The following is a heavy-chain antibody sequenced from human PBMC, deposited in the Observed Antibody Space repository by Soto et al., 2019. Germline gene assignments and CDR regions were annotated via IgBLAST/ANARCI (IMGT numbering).Heavy chain of an antibody. CDR1: GFTFSSFV. Sequence: EVQLLESGGAVVQPGGSLRLSCAASGFTFSSFVMNWVRQAPGKGLEWVSGMSGIGGSIYHADSVKGRFTISRDNSKNTMSRDKKSHRVYETAIYLCARERLVYGAGRAGLYVWGKVTKVNV. J-gene: IGHJ6*03. CDR3: ARERLVYGAGRAGLYV. CDR2: MSGIGGSI. D-gene: IGHD3-10*01. V-gene: IGHV3-23*01.